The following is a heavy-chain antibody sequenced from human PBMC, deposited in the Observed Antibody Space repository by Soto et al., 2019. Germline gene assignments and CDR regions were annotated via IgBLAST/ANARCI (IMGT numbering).Heavy chain of an antibody. J-gene: IGHJ5*01. D-gene: IGHD2-15*01. Sequence: QVQLVQSGAEEKKPGASVKVSCKASGDTFSSYAMHWVRQAPGQRLEWMGWINAGNGDTKYSQKLQGRVTITRDTSATTAYMELSSLRSEDTAVYYCARGSTGSAYSWFDSWGQGTLVTVSS. V-gene: IGHV1-3*05. CDR1: GDTFSSYA. CDR3: ARGSTGSAYSWFDS. CDR2: INAGNGDT.